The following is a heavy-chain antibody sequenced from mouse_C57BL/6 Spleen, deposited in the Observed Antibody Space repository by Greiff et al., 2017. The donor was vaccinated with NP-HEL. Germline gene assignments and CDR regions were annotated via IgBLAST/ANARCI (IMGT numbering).Heavy chain of an antibody. J-gene: IGHJ2*01. CDR1: GYTFTDYY. Sequence: EVQLQQSGPELVKPGASVKISCKASGYTFTDYYMNWVKQSHGKSLEWIGDINPNNGGTSYNQKFKGKATLTVDKSSSTAYMELRSLTSEDSAVYYCAREGIYDGYSYFDYWGQGTTLTVSS. CDR3: AREGIYDGYSYFDY. V-gene: IGHV1-26*01. CDR2: INPNNGGT. D-gene: IGHD2-3*01.